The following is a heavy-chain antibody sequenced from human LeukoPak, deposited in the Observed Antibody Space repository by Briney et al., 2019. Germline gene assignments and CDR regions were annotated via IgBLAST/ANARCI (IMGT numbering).Heavy chain of an antibody. CDR1: GGSISSYY. V-gene: IGHV4-59*01. J-gene: IGHJ6*03. CDR3: ARATISMVRGVNYRDV. Sequence: PSETLSLTCTVSGGSISSYYWSWIRQPPGKGLEWVGYIYYSETINYNPSLKSRVTISADTSKNQFSLKLSSVTAADTAVYYCARATISMVRGVNYRDVWGKGTTVTVSS. CDR2: IYYSETI. D-gene: IGHD3-10*01.